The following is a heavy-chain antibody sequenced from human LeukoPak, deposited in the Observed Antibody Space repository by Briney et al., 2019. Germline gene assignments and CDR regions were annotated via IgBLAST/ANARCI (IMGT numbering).Heavy chain of an antibody. CDR2: INPNSGGT. CDR1: GYTFTGYY. CDR3: ARGRKNRIAAAGTTWFDP. J-gene: IGHJ5*02. D-gene: IGHD6-13*01. V-gene: IGHV1-2*02. Sequence: ASVKLSCKASGYTFTGYYMHWVRQAPGQGLEWMGWINPNSGGTNYAQKFQGRVTMTRDTSISTAYMELSRLRSDDTAVYYCARGRKNRIAAAGTTWFDPWGQGTLVTVSS.